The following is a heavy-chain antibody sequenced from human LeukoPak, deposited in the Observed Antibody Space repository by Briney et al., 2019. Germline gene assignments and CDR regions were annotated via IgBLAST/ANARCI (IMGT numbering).Heavy chain of an antibody. D-gene: IGHD6-19*01. CDR1: GGSISSYY. CDR2: IYTSGST. Sequence: NPSETLSLTYTVPGGSISSYYWSWLRQPAGKGLEWSGRIYTSGSTNYNPSLTRRVTMSVDTSKNQFSLKLSSVTAADTAVYYCARDWVAGTEVRDYYYYMDVGGKGTTVSVSS. CDR3: ARDWVAGTEVRDYYYYMDV. J-gene: IGHJ6*03. V-gene: IGHV4-4*07.